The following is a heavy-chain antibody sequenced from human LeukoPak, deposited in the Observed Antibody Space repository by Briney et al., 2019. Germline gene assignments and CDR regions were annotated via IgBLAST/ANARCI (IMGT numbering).Heavy chain of an antibody. Sequence: SVKVSCKASGGTFSSYAISWVRQAPGQALEWMGGMIPILGTANYAQKFQGRVTITADESTSTAYMELSSLRSEDTAVYYCARDLNLVCTNGVCSGYYFDYWGQGTLVTVSS. CDR1: GGTFSSYA. J-gene: IGHJ4*02. D-gene: IGHD2-8*01. CDR2: MIPILGTA. CDR3: ARDLNLVCTNGVCSGYYFDY. V-gene: IGHV1-69*13.